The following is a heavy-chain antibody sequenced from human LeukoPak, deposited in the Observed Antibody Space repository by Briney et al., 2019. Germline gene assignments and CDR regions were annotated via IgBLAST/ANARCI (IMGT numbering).Heavy chain of an antibody. V-gene: IGHV1-69*06. CDR1: GGTFSSYS. CDR2: IIPISGTI. CDR3: ATYRSTWNPRFEYFQY. J-gene: IGHJ1*01. Sequence: ASVKVTCKTSGGTFSSYSISWVRQAPGHGLEWMGGIIPISGTIKYAQKFQGRVTMPADRSTSTAYMALSSLRSEDTAVYYCATYRSTWNPRFEYFQYWGQGTPVTVSS. D-gene: IGHD6-13*01.